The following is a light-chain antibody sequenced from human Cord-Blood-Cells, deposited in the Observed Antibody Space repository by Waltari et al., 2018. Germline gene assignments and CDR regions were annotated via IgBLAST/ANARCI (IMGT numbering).Light chain of an antibody. CDR1: SGSIASNY. CDR3: QSYDSSNSYVV. V-gene: IGLV6-57*01. Sequence: NFMLTQPHSVSESPGKTVTISCTRSSGSIASNYVQRYQQRPGSSPTTVIYEDNQRPSGVPDRFSGSIDSSSNSASLTISGLKTEDEADYYCQSYDSSNSYVVFGGGTKLTVL. J-gene: IGLJ2*01. CDR2: EDN.